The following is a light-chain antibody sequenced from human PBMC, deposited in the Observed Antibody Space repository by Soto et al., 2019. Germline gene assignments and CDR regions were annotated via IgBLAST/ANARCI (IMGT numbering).Light chain of an antibody. J-gene: IGKJ3*01. CDR1: QSVSSSY. CDR3: QQYGSSIFT. Sequence: EIVLTQSPGTLSLSPGERATLSCRASQSVSSSYLGWYQQKPGQAPRLLIYGASTRATGIPDRFSGSGSVTDFTLTISRLEPEDFAVYYCQQYGSSIFTFGPGTKVDIK. V-gene: IGKV3-20*01. CDR2: GAS.